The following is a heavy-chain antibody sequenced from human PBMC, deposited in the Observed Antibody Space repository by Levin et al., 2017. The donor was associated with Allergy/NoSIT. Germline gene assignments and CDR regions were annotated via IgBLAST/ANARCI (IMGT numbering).Heavy chain of an antibody. CDR1: GYSFTSSW. Sequence: GESLKISCKGSGYSFTSSWVSWVRQLPGKGLEWMGKIDPSDSYTNYSPSFQGHVTISIDKSISTAYLQWSSLKASDTAMYFCARHAYYYDGSDLRTAEFDSWGQGTLVTVSS. CDR2: IDPSDSYT. CDR3: ARHAYYYDGSDLRTAEFDS. D-gene: IGHD3-22*01. J-gene: IGHJ4*02. V-gene: IGHV5-10-1*01.